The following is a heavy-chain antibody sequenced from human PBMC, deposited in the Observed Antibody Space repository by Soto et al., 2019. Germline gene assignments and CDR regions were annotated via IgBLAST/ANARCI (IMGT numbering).Heavy chain of an antibody. CDR3: ARETITMVRGVIENWFDP. CDR1: GGSISSGDYY. Sequence: QVQLQESGPGLVKPSQTLSLTCTVSGGSISSGDYYWSWIRQPPGKGLEWIGYIYYSGSTYYNPSLKSRVTISGDTSKNRFSLKLSSVTAADTAVYYCARETITMVRGVIENWFDPWGQGTLVTVSS. D-gene: IGHD3-10*01. V-gene: IGHV4-30-4*01. CDR2: IYYSGST. J-gene: IGHJ5*02.